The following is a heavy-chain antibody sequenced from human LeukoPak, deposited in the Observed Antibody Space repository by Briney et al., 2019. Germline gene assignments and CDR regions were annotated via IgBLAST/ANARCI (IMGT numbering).Heavy chain of an antibody. CDR3: AKDPRRYSRTGGYFDY. V-gene: IGHV3-30*18. Sequence: PGGSLRLSCAASGFTFSNYGMHWVRQAPGKELEWVSFISYDGSNKYYADSVKGRFTISRDNSKNTLYLQMISLRTEDTAVYYCAKDPRRYSRTGGYFDYWGQGTLVTVSS. D-gene: IGHD6-13*01. CDR1: GFTFSNYG. CDR2: ISYDGSNK. J-gene: IGHJ4*02.